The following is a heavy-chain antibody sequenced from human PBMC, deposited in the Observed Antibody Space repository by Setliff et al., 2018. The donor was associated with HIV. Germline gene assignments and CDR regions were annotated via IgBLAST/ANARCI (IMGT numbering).Heavy chain of an antibody. CDR3: AGAPFRIMSAHYRTLDY. J-gene: IGHJ4*02. Sequence: SVKVSCKASGGTFSSYVISWVRQAPGQGPEWMGGIIPMYGTTNYAQKFQGRVTITTDEPTNTVYMELTSLGSDDTAIYFCAGAPFRIMSAHYRTLDYWGQGTLVTVSS. CDR2: IIPMYGTT. D-gene: IGHD3-9*01. V-gene: IGHV1-69*05. CDR1: GGTFSSYV.